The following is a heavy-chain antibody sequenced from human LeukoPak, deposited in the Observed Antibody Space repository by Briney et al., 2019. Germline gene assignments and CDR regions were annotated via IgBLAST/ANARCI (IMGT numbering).Heavy chain of an antibody. CDR2: IIPIFGTA. J-gene: IGHJ4*02. CDR1: GGTLSSYA. V-gene: IGHV1-69*05. Sequence: SVKVSCKASGGTLSSYAISWVRQAPGQGLEWMGGIIPIFGTANYAQKFQGRVTMTRDTSISTAYMELSRLRSDDTAVYYCARSPRQGAVAGFDYWGQGTLVTVSS. CDR3: ARSPRQGAVAGFDY. D-gene: IGHD6-19*01.